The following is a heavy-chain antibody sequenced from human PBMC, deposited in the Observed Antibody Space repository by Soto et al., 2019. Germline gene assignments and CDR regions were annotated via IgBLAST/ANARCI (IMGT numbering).Heavy chain of an antibody. CDR3: ARRYGPGFDY. J-gene: IGHJ4*02. CDR2: NYYSGST. Sequence: PSETLSLTCTVSGGSISSYYWSWIRQPPGKGLEWIGYNYYSGSTNYNPSLKSRVTISVDTSKNQFSLKLSSVTAADTAVYYCARRYGPGFDYWGQGTLVTVSS. CDR1: GGSISSYY. D-gene: IGHD4-17*01. V-gene: IGHV4-59*08.